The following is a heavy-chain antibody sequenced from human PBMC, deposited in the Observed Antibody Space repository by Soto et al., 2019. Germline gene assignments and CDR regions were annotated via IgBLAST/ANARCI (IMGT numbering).Heavy chain of an antibody. Sequence: SETQSLTCSVSGASITSDGYYWSWIRQFPGKGLEWIGHIYYSGNSYYNLSLGSRLLISVDTSKNQFSLKLSSVTAADTAVYYCARTVGSGSPDFDYWGQGILVTVSS. CDR2: IYYSGNS. D-gene: IGHD3-10*01. CDR1: GASITSDGYY. J-gene: IGHJ4*02. CDR3: ARTVGSGSPDFDY. V-gene: IGHV4-31*03.